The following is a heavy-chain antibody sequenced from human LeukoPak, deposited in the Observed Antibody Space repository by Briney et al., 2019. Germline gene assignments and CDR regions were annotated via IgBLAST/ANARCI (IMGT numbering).Heavy chain of an antibody. Sequence: GGSLRLSCAASGFTFSYYWMHWVRQVPGKGLEWVSSISSSSSYIYYADSVKGRFIISRDNAKNSLYLQMNSLRAEDTAVYYCARDLVPYYYDSSGYYSDAFDIWGQGTMVTVSS. D-gene: IGHD3-22*01. CDR1: GFTFSYYW. J-gene: IGHJ3*02. CDR3: ARDLVPYYYDSSGYYSDAFDI. CDR2: ISSSSSYI. V-gene: IGHV3-21*01.